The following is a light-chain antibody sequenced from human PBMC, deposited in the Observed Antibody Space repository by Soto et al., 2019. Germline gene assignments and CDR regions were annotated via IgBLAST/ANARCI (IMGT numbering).Light chain of an antibody. J-gene: IGLJ1*01. Sequence: QSVLTQPPSVSGAPGQTVTISCTGGSSNIEAGYDMHWYQQHPGTAPKLVLYSNAARPSGAPVRFSGSRSGSSASLAITGLQAEDEADYYCQSYDSILAGSVFGTGTKVTVL. CDR2: SNA. CDR3: QSYDSILAGSV. V-gene: IGLV1-40*01. CDR1: SSNIEAGYD.